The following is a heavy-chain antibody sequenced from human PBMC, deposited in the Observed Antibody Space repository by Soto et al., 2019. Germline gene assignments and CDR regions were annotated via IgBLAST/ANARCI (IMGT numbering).Heavy chain of an antibody. V-gene: IGHV3-15*01. CDR3: ATARVGY. CDR1: GFIFTDAW. CDR2: IKTKTDGGTI. Sequence: GGSLRLSCVTSGFIFTDAWMAWVRQAPGKGLEWVGRIKTKTDGGTIDYVAPVKGRFTISRGDSRNTLYLQMNLLKTEDTGVYYCATARVGYWGQGTLVTVSS. J-gene: IGHJ4*02.